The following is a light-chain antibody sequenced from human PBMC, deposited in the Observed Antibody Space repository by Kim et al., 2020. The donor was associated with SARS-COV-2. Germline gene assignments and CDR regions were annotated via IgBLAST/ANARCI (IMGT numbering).Light chain of an antibody. J-gene: IGLJ3*02. CDR1: SLNSYY. CDR2: GKN. CDR3: NSRDSSGNHLV. Sequence: ALGQAVRITCQGDSLNSYYASWYQQKPGQAPVLIIYGKNNRPSGIPDRFSGSSSGNTASLTITGAQAEDEADYCCNSRDSSGNHLVFGGGTQLTVL. V-gene: IGLV3-19*01.